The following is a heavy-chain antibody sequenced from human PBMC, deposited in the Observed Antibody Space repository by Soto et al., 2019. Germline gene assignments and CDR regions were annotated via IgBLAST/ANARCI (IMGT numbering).Heavy chain of an antibody. V-gene: IGHV1-2*02. D-gene: IGHD3-9*01. CDR3: ATRDYDILTGYLHI. J-gene: IGHJ1*01. Sequence: QAHLVQSGAEVREPGASVKVSCQALEHTSTIYYIHWVRQARGQWLEWMGWINADSGDTTYAEDFRGRVTFTRDTSTSTFHMELSRLRLDDTAMYFCATRDYDILTGYLHIWGQGTLITVSS. CDR1: EHTSTIYY. CDR2: INADSGDT.